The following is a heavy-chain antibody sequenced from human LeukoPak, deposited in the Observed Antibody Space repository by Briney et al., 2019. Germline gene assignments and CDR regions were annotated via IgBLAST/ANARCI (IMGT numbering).Heavy chain of an antibody. D-gene: IGHD1-26*01. V-gene: IGHV4-4*07. CDR2: IYTSGST. Sequence: SETLSLTCTVCGGSISSYYWSWIRQPAGKGLEWIGRIYTSGSTNYNPSLKSRVTMSVDTSKNQFSLKLSSVTAADTAVYYCARVGGSYYYYYYMDVWGKGTTVTVSS. CDR1: GGSISSYY. J-gene: IGHJ6*03. CDR3: ARVGGSYYYYYYMDV.